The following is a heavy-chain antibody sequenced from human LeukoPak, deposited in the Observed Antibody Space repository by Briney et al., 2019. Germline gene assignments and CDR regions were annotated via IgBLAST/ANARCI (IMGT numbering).Heavy chain of an antibody. Sequence: ASVRVSCKASGYTFTGYYMHWVRQAPGQGLEWMGWINPNSGGTNYAQKFQGRVTMTRDTSISTAYMELSRLRSDDTAVYYCARGSVAVAGTKPYYYMDVWGKGTTVTVSS. CDR2: INPNSGGT. J-gene: IGHJ6*03. V-gene: IGHV1-2*02. CDR1: GYTFTGYY. CDR3: ARGSVAVAGTKPYYYMDV. D-gene: IGHD6-19*01.